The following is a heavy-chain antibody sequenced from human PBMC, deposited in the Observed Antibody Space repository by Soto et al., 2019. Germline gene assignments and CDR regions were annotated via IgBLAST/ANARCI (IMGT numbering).Heavy chain of an antibody. Sequence: SETLSLTCAVYGGSFSGYYWSWIRQPPGKGLEWIGEINHSGSTNYNPSLKSRVTISVDTSKNQFSLKLSSVTAADTAVYYCARGLVDYGDYFDYWGQGTLVTVSS. V-gene: IGHV4-34*01. D-gene: IGHD4-17*01. CDR1: GGSFSGYY. CDR3: ARGLVDYGDYFDY. CDR2: INHSGST. J-gene: IGHJ4*02.